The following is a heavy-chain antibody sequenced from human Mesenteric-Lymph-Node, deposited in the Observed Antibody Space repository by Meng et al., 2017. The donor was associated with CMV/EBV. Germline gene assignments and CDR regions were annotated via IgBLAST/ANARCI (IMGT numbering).Heavy chain of an antibody. CDR1: GGYY. CDR3: ASTEPTYYDFWSGYYIWFDP. CDR2: IHNSGST. D-gene: IGHD3-3*01. J-gene: IGHJ5*02. V-gene: IGHV4-31*02. Sequence: GGYYWTWIRQHPGKGLEWVGYIHNSGSTYYIPSLKSRVMIAVDTSKNQFSLKLSSVTAADTAVYYCASTEPTYYDFWSGYYIWFDPWGQGTLVTVSS.